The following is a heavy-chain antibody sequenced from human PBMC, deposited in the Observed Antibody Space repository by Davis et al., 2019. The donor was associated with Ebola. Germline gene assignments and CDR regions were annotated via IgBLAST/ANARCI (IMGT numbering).Heavy chain of an antibody. CDR2: INPSGGST. V-gene: IGHV1-2*02. J-gene: IGHJ6*02. CDR3: ARVSHYGMDV. Sequence: ASVKVSCKASGYTFTGYYMHWVRQAPGQGLEWMGIINPSGGSTSYAQKFQGRVTMTRDTSISTAYMELSRLRSDDTAVYYCARVSHYGMDVWGQGTTVTVSS. CDR1: GYTFTGYY.